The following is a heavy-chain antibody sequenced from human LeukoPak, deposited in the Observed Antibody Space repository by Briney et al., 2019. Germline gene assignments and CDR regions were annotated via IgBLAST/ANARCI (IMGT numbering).Heavy chain of an antibody. V-gene: IGHV4-39*01. CDR3: ARLYHYGGNSLRPDAFDI. J-gene: IGHJ3*02. D-gene: IGHD4-23*01. CDR1: GGSISSSSYY. Sequence: SETLSLTCTVSGGSISSSSYYWGWIRQPPGKGLEWIGSIYYSGSTYYNPSLKSRVTISVDTSKNQFSLKLSSVTAADTAVYYCARLYHYGGNSLRPDAFDIWGQGTMVTVSS. CDR2: IYYSGST.